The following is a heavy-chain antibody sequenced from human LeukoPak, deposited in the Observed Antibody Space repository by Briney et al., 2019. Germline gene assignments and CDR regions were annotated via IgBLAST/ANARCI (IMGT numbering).Heavy chain of an antibody. D-gene: IGHD6-6*01. CDR1: GVTFSGSG. Sequence: PGGSLRLSCAASGVTFSGSGVHWVRQASGKGLEWVGRIRSKANSYATAFPASVKGRFTISRDDSKNTAYLQMNSLRAEDTAVYYCAKHIAPRRNFDSWGQGTLVTVSS. J-gene: IGHJ4*02. V-gene: IGHV3-73*01. CDR2: IRSKANSYAT. CDR3: AKHIAPRRNFDS.